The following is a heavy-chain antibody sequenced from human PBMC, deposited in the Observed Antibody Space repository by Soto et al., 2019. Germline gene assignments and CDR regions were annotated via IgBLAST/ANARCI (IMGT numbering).Heavy chain of an antibody. J-gene: IGHJ4*02. Sequence: SETLSLTCTVSGDSISSGRYYWTWIRQQPGKGLEWIGYIYYSGSTYYNPSLKSRVTISVDTSNNEFSLRLSSVTAADTAVYYCAREVATAMEDWGQGTLVTVSS. CDR3: AREVATAMED. CDR2: IYYSGST. CDR1: GDSISSGRYY. D-gene: IGHD5-18*01. V-gene: IGHV4-31*03.